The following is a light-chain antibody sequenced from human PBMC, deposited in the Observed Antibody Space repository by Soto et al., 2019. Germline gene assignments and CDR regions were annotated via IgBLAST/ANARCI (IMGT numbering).Light chain of an antibody. CDR2: EGT. CDR3: CSYAGSSTYVI. CDR1: SSDVGSYNL. J-gene: IGLJ2*01. Sequence: QSALTQPASVSGSPGQSLTISCTGTSSDVGSYNLVSWYQLHPGKAPKFIIYEGTKRPSGVSNRFSGSKSGNTASLTISGLQAEDEGGYYCCSYAGSSTYVIFGGGTKLTVL. V-gene: IGLV2-23*01.